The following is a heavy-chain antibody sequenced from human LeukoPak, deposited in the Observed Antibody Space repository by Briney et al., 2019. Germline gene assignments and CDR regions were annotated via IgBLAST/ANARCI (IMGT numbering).Heavy chain of an antibody. Sequence: SETLSLTCAVYGGSFSGYYWSWIRQPPGKGLEWIGEINHSGSTNYNPSLKSRVTISVDTSKNQFSLKLSSVTAADTAVYYCAREDGYNHRGHFDYWGQGTLVTVSS. CDR1: GGSFSGYY. CDR2: INHSGST. D-gene: IGHD5-24*01. CDR3: AREDGYNHRGHFDY. V-gene: IGHV4-34*01. J-gene: IGHJ4*02.